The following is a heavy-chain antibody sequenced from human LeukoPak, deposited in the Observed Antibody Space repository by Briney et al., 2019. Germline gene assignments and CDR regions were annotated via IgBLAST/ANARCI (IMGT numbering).Heavy chain of an antibody. CDR1: GGSISTSNYY. Sequence: TSETLSLTCTVSGGSISTSNYYWGWIRQPPGKGLEWIGEINHSGSTNYNPSLKSRVTISVDTSKNQFSLKLSSVTAADTAVYYCTREVRSAWASFDPWGQGTLVIVSS. CDR3: TREVRSAWASFDP. CDR2: INHSGST. V-gene: IGHV4-39*07. D-gene: IGHD1-26*01. J-gene: IGHJ5*02.